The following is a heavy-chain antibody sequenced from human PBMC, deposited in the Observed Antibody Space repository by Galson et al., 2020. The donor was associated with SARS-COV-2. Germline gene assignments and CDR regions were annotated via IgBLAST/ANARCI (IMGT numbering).Heavy chain of an antibody. CDR2: ISSSSSYI. D-gene: IGHD3-9*01. CDR1: GFTFSSYS. CDR3: ARDSSLNYDILTGYSYYYGMDV. J-gene: IGHJ6*02. Sequence: GESLKISCAASGFTFSSYSMNWVRQAPGKGLEWVSSISSSSSYIYYADSVKGRFTISRDNAKNSLYLQMNSLRAEDTAVYYCARDSSLNYDILTGYSYYYGMDVWGQGTTVTVSS. V-gene: IGHV3-21*01.